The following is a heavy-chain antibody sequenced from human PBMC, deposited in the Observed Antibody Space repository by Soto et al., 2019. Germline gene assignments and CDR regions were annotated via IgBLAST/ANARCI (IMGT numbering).Heavy chain of an antibody. CDR3: ARDSLVREQGYYGMDV. CDR2: INPNSGGT. J-gene: IGHJ6*02. D-gene: IGHD3-10*01. CDR1: GYTFTGYY. Sequence: ASVKVSCKASGYTFTGYYMHWVRQAPGQGLEWMGWINPNSGGTNYAQKFQGWVTMTSDTSISTAYMELSRLRSDDTVVYYCARDSLVREQGYYGMDVWGQGTTVTVSS. V-gene: IGHV1-2*04.